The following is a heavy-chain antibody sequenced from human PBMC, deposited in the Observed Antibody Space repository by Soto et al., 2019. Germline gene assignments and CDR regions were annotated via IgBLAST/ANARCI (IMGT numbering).Heavy chain of an antibody. V-gene: IGHV1-2*02. CDR1: GYTFTDYY. J-gene: IGHJ6*02. Sequence: GASVKVSCKASGYTFTDYYVHWVRQAPGQGLEWMGWINPNSGGTKSAQKFQGRVTMTRDTSISTAYMELSRLRSDATAVYYCARSLREPNWNYKYYYYGMDVWGQGTTVTVSS. CDR2: INPNSGGT. D-gene: IGHD1-7*01. CDR3: ARSLREPNWNYKYYYYGMDV.